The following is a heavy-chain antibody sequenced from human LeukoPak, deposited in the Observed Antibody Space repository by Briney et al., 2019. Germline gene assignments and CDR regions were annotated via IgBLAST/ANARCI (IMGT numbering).Heavy chain of an antibody. V-gene: IGHV1-18*04. CDR1: GYTFTSYG. D-gene: IGHD3-10*01. Sequence: ASVKVSCKASGYTFTSYGISWVRQAPGQGLEWMGWISAYNGNTNYAQKLQGRVTMTTDTSTSTAYMELRSLRSDDTAVYYCARDWIWFGELSRDYWGQGTLVTVSS. CDR2: ISAYNGNT. J-gene: IGHJ4*02. CDR3: ARDWIWFGELSRDY.